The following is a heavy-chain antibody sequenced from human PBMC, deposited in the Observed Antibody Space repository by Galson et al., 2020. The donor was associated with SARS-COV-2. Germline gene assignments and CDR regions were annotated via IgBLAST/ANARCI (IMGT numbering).Heavy chain of an antibody. V-gene: IGHV3-48*03. Sequence: GGSLRLSCAASGFTFSSYEMNWVRQAPGKGLEWVSYISSSGSTVYYADSVKGRFTISRDNAKKSLYLQMNSLRAEDTALYYCARDPSSSWYNSFDPWGQGTLVTVSS. J-gene: IGHJ5*02. CDR2: ISSSGSTV. CDR1: GFTFSSYE. D-gene: IGHD6-13*01. CDR3: ARDPSSSWYNSFDP.